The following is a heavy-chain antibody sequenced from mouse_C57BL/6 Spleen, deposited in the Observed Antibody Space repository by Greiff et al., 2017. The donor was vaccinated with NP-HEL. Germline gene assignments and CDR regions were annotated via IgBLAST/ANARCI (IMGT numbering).Heavy chain of an antibody. D-gene: IGHD4-1*01. Sequence: VQVVESGAELVKPGASVKISCKASGYAFSSYWMNWVKQRPGKGLEWIGQIYPGDGDTNDNGKFKGKATLTADKSSSTAYMQLSSLTSEDSAVYICARIWDVEFAYWGQGTLVTVSA. CDR2: IYPGDGDT. J-gene: IGHJ3*01. CDR3: ARIWDVEFAY. V-gene: IGHV1-80*01. CDR1: GYAFSSYW.